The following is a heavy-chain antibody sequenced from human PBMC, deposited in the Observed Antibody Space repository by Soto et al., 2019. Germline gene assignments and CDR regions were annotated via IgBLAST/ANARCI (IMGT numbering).Heavy chain of an antibody. CDR1: GGTFSSYA. CDR3: ARADYGGNSAPFDY. D-gene: IGHD4-17*01. Sequence: QVQLVQSGAEVKKPGSSVKVSCKASGGTFSSYAISWVRQAPGQGLEWMGGIIPIFGTANYAQKFQGRVTITADESPSTAYMELSSLRSEDTAVYYCARADYGGNSAPFDYWGQGTLVTVSS. CDR2: IIPIFGTA. V-gene: IGHV1-69*01. J-gene: IGHJ4*02.